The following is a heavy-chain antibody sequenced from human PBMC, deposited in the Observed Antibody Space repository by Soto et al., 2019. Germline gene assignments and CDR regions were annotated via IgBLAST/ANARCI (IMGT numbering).Heavy chain of an antibody. CDR1: GYTFTSYD. D-gene: IGHD3-10*01. CDR2: INPSGGST. CDR3: ARGGMVRGPGYAFDI. V-gene: IGHV1-46*01. Sequence: ASVKVSCKASGYTFTSYDINWVRQAPGQGLEWMGIINPSGGSTSYAQKFQGRVTMTRDTSTSTVYMELSSLRSEDTAVYYCARGGMVRGPGYAFDIWGQGTMVTVSS. J-gene: IGHJ3*02.